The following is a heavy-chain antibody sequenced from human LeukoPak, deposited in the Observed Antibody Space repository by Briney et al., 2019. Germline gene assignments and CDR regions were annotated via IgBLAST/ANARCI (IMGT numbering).Heavy chain of an antibody. CDR3: ARDLGITGTYDNHCFDY. D-gene: IGHD1-7*01. CDR2: FIPIFGTA. J-gene: IGHJ4*02. Sequence: SVKVSCKASGGTFNTYAISWVRQAPGQGLEWMGRFIPIFGTANYAQKFQGRVSITTDESTSTAYMRLSSLRSEDTAMYYCARDLGITGTYDNHCFDYWGQGTLVTVSS. V-gene: IGHV1-69*05. CDR1: GGTFNTYA.